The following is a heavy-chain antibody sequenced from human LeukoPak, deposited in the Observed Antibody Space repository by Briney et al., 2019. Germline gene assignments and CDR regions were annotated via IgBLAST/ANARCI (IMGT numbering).Heavy chain of an antibody. V-gene: IGHV3-23*01. Sequence: GGSLRLSCAASGFTFSRYGMHWVRQAPGKGLEWVSAISGSGGSTYYADSVKGRFTISRDNSKNTLYLQMNSLRAEDTAVYYCAKDGVEGYYFDYWGQGTLVTVSS. CDR3: AKDGVEGYYFDY. CDR2: ISGSGGST. J-gene: IGHJ4*02. CDR1: GFTFSRYG. D-gene: IGHD2-15*01.